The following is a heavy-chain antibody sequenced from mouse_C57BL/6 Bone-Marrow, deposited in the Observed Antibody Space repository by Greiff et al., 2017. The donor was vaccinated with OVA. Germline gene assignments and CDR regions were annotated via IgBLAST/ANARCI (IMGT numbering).Heavy chain of an antibody. CDR1: GYTFTSSG. D-gene: IGHD2-4*01. CDR2: IYPRSGNT. CDR3: ARGGDYDYRCDY. V-gene: IGHV1-81*01. J-gene: IGHJ2*01. Sequence: QVQLQQSGAELARPGASVKLSCTASGYTFTSSGISWVKQRTGQGLEWIGEIYPRSGNTYYTEKFKGKATLTADKSSSTAYMELRSLTSEDCAVYFCARGGDYDYRCDYWGQGTTLTVSS.